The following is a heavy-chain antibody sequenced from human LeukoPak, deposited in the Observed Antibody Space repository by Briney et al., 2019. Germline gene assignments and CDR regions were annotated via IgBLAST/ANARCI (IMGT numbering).Heavy chain of an antibody. D-gene: IGHD5-12*01. CDR1: GYTFTSYS. V-gene: IGHV3-15*07. CDR2: IKSKTDGGTT. CDR3: TTAYDYDAFDI. Sequence: PGGSLRLSCAASGYTFTSYSMNWVRQAPGKGLEWVGRIKSKTDGGTTDYAAPVKGRFTISRDDSKNTLYLQMNSLKTEDTSVYYCTTAYDYDAFDIWGQGTMVTVSS. J-gene: IGHJ3*02.